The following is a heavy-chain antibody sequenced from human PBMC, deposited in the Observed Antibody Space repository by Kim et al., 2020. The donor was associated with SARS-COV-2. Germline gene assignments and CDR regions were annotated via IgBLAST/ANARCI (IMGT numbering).Heavy chain of an antibody. CDR1: GFNFTGHA. D-gene: IGHD3-10*01. J-gene: IGHJ5*02. CDR2: IRKSGISS. CDR3: AKDLSTSGDL. V-gene: IGHV3-23*05. Sequence: GGSLRLSCAGSGFNFTGHAFTWVRQAPGKGLEWVAAIRKSGISSYYADSVKGRFSISKDNSKNTLYLQMNNLRAEDTAVYYCAKDLSTSGDLWGQGVLVTVSS.